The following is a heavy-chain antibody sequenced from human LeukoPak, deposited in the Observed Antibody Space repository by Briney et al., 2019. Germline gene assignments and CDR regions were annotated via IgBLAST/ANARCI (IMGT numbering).Heavy chain of an antibody. V-gene: IGHV3-30*03. CDR3: ARDPARGSFGSFDY. CDR2: ISHDGSNK. Sequence: GGSLRLSCAASGFTFSSYGMHWVRQAPGKGLEWVAVISHDGSNKYCADSVKGRFTVSRDNAKNSLYLQMNSLRAEDTAVYYCARDPARGSFGSFDYWGQGTLVTVSS. CDR1: GFTFSSYG. D-gene: IGHD5-18*01. J-gene: IGHJ4*02.